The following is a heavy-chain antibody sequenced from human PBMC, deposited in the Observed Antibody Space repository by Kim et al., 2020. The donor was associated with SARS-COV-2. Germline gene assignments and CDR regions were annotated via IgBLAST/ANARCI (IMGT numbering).Heavy chain of an antibody. CDR2: INHSGST. Sequence: SETLSLTCAVYGGSFSGYYWSWIRQPPGKGLEWIGEINHSGSTNYNPSLKSRVTISVDTSKNQFSLKLSSVTAADTAVYYCARGGFLDIGVFIGDLRTYHDYWGQGTLVTVSS. V-gene: IGHV4-34*01. D-gene: IGHD3-3*01. J-gene: IGHJ4*02. CDR3: ARGGFLDIGVFIGDLRTYHDY. CDR1: GGSFSGYY.